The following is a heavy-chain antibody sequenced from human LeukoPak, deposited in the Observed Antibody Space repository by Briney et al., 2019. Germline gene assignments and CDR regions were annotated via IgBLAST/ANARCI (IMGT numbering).Heavy chain of an antibody. CDR3: ARDSAYYDFWGGYYV. D-gene: IGHD3-3*01. V-gene: IGHV1-46*01. CDR1: GYTFTSYY. J-gene: IGHJ4*02. CDR2: INPSGGST. Sequence: ASVKVSCKASGYTFTSYYMHWVRQAPGQGLEWMGIINPSGGSTSYAQKFQGRVTMTRDTSTSTAYMELRSLRSDDTAVYYCARDSAYYDFWGGYYVWGQGTLVTVSS.